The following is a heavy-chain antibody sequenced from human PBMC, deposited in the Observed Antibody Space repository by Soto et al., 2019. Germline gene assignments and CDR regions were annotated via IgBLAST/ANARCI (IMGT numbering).Heavy chain of an antibody. Sequence: GESLKISCTGSGYSFTSYWISWVRQMPGKGLEWIGSIDPSDSYTNYSPSFQGHVTISANKSSSTAYLQWSSLKASDTAMYYCAIGGRYCSSTSCYTDYYYYYGMEVWAQGTTVTVAS. CDR2: IDPSDSYT. V-gene: IGHV5-10-1*01. D-gene: IGHD2-2*02. J-gene: IGHJ6*02. CDR1: GYSFTSYW. CDR3: AIGGRYCSSTSCYTDYYYYYGMEV.